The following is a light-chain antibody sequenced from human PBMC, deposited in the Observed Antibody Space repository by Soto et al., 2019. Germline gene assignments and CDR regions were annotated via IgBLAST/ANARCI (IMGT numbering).Light chain of an antibody. CDR2: EVT. CDR1: SSDVGLYDY. CDR3: GSYTSTIPPYV. J-gene: IGLJ1*01. Sequence: QSALTQPASVSGSPGQSITISCTGTSSDVGLYDYVSWYQHLPGKAPKLIIDEVTYRPSGVSTRFSGSKSGNTASLTISGLQTEDEADYYCGSYTSTIPPYVFGTGTKVTVL. V-gene: IGLV2-14*01.